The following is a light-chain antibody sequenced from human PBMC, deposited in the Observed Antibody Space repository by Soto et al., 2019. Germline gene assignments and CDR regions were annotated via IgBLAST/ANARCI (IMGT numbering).Light chain of an antibody. CDR1: SSDVGGYNY. CDR2: DVS. CDR3: SSYTSSSTYV. Sequence: QSVLTQPASVSGSHVQSITISCTGTSSDVGGYNYVSWYQQHPGKAPKLMIYDVSNRPSGVSNRFSGSKSGNTASLTISGLQAEDEADYYCSSYTSSSTYVFGTGTKVTVL. V-gene: IGLV2-14*01. J-gene: IGLJ1*01.